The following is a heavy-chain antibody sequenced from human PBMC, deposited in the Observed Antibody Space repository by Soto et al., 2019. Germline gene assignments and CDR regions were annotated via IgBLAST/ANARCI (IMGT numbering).Heavy chain of an antibody. J-gene: IGHJ5*02. V-gene: IGHV1-58*02. CDR2: IVVGSGNT. CDR1: GFTFTSSA. D-gene: IGHD3-3*01. Sequence: SVKVSCKASGFTFTSSAMQWERQARGQRLEWIGWIVVGSGNTNYAQKFQERVTITRDMSTSTAYMELSSLRSEDTAVYYCAASLYYDFWSGYYGWFDPWGQGTLVTVSS. CDR3: AASLYYDFWSGYYGWFDP.